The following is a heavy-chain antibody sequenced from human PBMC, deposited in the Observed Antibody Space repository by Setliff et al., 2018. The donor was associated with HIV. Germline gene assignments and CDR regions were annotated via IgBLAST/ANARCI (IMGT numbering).Heavy chain of an antibody. D-gene: IGHD3-10*01. CDR3: ACPKEGYSGSGGAFQI. V-gene: IGHV3-7*01. CDR2: IKQDGSEK. CDR1: GFTFSRCW. J-gene: IGHJ3*02. Sequence: GESLKISCKGSGFTFSRCWMSWVRQAPGKGLEWVGNIKQDGSEKYYVDSVKGRFTISRDNAKNSLYLQMNSLRADDTAMYYCACPKEGYSGSGGAFQIWGQGTMVTVSS.